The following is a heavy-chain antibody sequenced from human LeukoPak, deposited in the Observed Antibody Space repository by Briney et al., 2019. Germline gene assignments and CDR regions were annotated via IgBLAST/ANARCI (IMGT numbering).Heavy chain of an antibody. J-gene: IGHJ6*03. CDR1: GYSISYGYY. D-gene: IGHD4-17*01. CDR2: VYHSGTN. Sequence: SETLSLTCAVSGYSISYGYYWGWIRRPPWKGLEWIGSVYHSGTNSYNPSLKSRVTISADTSKNEFSLKLSSVTAADTAVYYCARHLRYYYHMDVWGKGTTVTVSS. V-gene: IGHV4-38-2*01. CDR3: ARHLRYYYHMDV.